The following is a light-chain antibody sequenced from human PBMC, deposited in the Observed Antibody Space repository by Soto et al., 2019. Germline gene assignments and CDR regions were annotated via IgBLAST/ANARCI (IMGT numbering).Light chain of an antibody. CDR1: QGVSTW. CDR2: TAS. CDR3: QQTTTFPLT. Sequence: DIQMTQSPSSVSASVGDRVTITCRASQGVSTWLAWYQQKPGKAPNLLIYTASSLQSGDPPRFSGSGSRTDFSLTISSLQPEDFATYYCQQTTTFPLTFGGGTKVEI. V-gene: IGKV1D-12*01. J-gene: IGKJ4*01.